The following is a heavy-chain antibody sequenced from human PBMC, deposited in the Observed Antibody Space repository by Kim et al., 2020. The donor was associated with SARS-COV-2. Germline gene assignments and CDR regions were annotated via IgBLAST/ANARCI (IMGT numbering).Heavy chain of an antibody. Sequence: SETLSLTCTVSGGSISSSSYYWGWIRQPPGKGLEWIGSIYYSGSTYYNPSLKSRVTISVDTSKNQFSLKLSSVTAADTAVYYCASIQRSLYGMDVWGQGTTVTVSS. D-gene: IGHD5-18*01. CDR2: IYYSGST. V-gene: IGHV4-39*01. CDR3: ASIQRSLYGMDV. J-gene: IGHJ6*02. CDR1: GGSISSSSYY.